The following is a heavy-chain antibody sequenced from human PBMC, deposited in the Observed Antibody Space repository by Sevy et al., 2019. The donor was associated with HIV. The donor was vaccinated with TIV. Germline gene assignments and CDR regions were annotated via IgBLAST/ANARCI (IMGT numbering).Heavy chain of an antibody. J-gene: IGHJ4*02. CDR2: IRGSGGNA. CDR1: GFTFSNYA. V-gene: IGHV3-23*01. Sequence: GGFLRLSCAASGFTFSNYAMSWVRQAPGKGLEWVAGIRGSGGNADYADSVRGRFTISRDNSKNTLYLQLNSLRVDDTAIYYFDYWGQGILVTVSS. CDR3: DY.